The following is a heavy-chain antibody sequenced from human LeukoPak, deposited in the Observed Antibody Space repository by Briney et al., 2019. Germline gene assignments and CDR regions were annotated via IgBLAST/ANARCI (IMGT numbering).Heavy chain of an antibody. V-gene: IGHV1-69*05. CDR1: GGTFSSYA. D-gene: IGHD5-18*01. CDR2: IIPIFGTT. J-gene: IGHJ4*02. CDR3: ARAWRGYSYGFPFDY. Sequence: SVKVSCKASGGTFSSYAISWVRQAPGQGLEWMGGIIPIFGTTNYAQKFQGRVTITTDESTSTAYMELSSLRSEDTAVYYCARAWRGYSYGFPFDYWGQGTLVTVSS.